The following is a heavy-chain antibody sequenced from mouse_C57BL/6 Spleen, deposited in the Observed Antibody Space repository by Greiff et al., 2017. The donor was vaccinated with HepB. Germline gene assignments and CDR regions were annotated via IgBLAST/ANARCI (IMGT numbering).Heavy chain of an antibody. D-gene: IGHD1-1*01. Sequence: VQLKQSGAELVRPGASVKMSCTASGFNIKDDYMHWVKQRPEQGLEWIGWIDPENGDTEYASKFQGKATITADTSSNTAYLQLSSLTSEDTAVYYCTTLFTKVVATGDYWGQGTTLTVSS. CDR3: TTLFTKVVATGDY. CDR1: GFNIKDDY. V-gene: IGHV14-4*01. CDR2: IDPENGDT. J-gene: IGHJ2*01.